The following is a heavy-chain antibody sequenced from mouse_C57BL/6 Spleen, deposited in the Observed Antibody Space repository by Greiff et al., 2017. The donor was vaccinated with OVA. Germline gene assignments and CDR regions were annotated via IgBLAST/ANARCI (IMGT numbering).Heavy chain of an antibody. CDR2: IWSGGST. CDR1: GFSLTSYG. D-gene: IGHD2-5*01. Sequence: VMLVESGPGLVQPSQSLSITCTVSGFSLTSYGVHWVRQSPGKGLEWLGVIWSGGSTDYNAAFISRLSISKDNSKSQVFFKMNSLQADDTAIYYCARKRGSNYVAMDYWGQGTSVTVSS. J-gene: IGHJ4*01. CDR3: ARKRGSNYVAMDY. V-gene: IGHV2-2*01.